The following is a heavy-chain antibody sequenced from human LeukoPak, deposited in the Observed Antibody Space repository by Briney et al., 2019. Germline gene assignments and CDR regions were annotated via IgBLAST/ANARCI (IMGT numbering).Heavy chain of an antibody. D-gene: IGHD5-18*01. J-gene: IGHJ5*02. Sequence: ASVKVSCKASGYTFTSYDINWVRQATGQGLEWMGWMNPNSGSTGYAQKFQGRVTMTRNTSISTAYMELSSLRSEDTAVYYCARGRVTWIQLWFQRHNWFDPWGQGTLVTVSS. CDR3: ARGRVTWIQLWFQRHNWFDP. CDR1: GYTFTSYD. CDR2: MNPNSGST. V-gene: IGHV1-8*01.